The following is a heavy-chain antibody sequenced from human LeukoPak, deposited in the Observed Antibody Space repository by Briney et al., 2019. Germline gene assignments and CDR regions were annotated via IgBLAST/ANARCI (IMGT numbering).Heavy chain of an antibody. CDR3: ARDHPSDY. CDR1: GFPVNNNY. J-gene: IGHJ4*02. Sequence: GGSLRLSCAASGFPVNNNYMSWVRQAPGKGLEWVSVLYSDGTTSYADSVKGRFTISRDNSKNTLYLQMNSLRAEDTAVYYCARDHPSDYWGQGTLVTVSS. CDR2: LYSDGTT. V-gene: IGHV3-66*02.